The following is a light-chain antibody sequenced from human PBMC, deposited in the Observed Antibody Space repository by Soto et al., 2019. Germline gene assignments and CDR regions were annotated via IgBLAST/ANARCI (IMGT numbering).Light chain of an antibody. CDR2: EVS. J-gene: IGLJ1*01. CDR1: SSDVGGYNF. V-gene: IGLV2-14*01. CDR3: SSYSSSSTLDRV. Sequence: QSVLTQPASVSGSPGQSITISCTGTSSDVGGYNFVSWYQQHPGKAPKLMIYEVSNRPSGVSNRFPGSKSGNMASLTISGLQAEDEADYYCSSYSSSSTLDRVFGAGTKVTVL.